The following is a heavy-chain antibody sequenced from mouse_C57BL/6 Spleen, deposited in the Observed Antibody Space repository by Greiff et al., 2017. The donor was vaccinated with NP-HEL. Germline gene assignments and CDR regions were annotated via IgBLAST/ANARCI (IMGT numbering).Heavy chain of an antibody. Sequence: QVQLQQSGAELVKPGASVKISCKASGYAFSSYWMNWVKQRPGKGLEWIGQIYPGDGDTNYNGKFKGKATLTADTSSSTAYMQLSSLTSEDSAVYFCARDGNYKYFDVWGTGTTGTVSS. CDR2: IYPGDGDT. D-gene: IGHD2-1*01. V-gene: IGHV1-80*01. CDR1: GYAFSSYW. J-gene: IGHJ1*03. CDR3: ARDGNYKYFDV.